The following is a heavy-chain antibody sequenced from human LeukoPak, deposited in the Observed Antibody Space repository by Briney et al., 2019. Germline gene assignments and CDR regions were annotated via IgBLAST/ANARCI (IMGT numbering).Heavy chain of an antibody. CDR2: IHHSGST. Sequence: PSGTLSLTCAVSGGSISSTEWYTWVRQPPGQGLEWIGEIHHSGSTNYNVSLKSRVTISLDKSKNQFSLDLTSVTAADTAVFYCATRWVLTGEPYWGQGILVTVSS. D-gene: IGHD7-27*01. J-gene: IGHJ4*02. CDR3: ATRWVLTGEPY. CDR1: GGSISSTEW. V-gene: IGHV4-4*02.